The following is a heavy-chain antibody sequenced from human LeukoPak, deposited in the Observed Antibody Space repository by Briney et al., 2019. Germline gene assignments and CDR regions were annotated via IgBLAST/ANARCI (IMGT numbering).Heavy chain of an antibody. CDR3: ARDPNYYDSRHDAFDI. CDR2: INPNSGGT. Sequence: ASVKVSCKASGYTFTGYYMHWVRQAPGQGLEWMGWINPNSGGTNYAQKFQGRVTMTRDTSISTAYMELSRLRSDDTAVYYCARDPNYYDSRHDAFDIWGQGTMVTVSS. D-gene: IGHD3-22*01. CDR1: GYTFTGYY. J-gene: IGHJ3*02. V-gene: IGHV1-2*02.